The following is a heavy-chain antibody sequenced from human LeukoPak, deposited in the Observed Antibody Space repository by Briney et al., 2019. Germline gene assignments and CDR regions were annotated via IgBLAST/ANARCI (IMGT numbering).Heavy chain of an antibody. Sequence: ASVKVSCKASGYTFTASYIHWVRQAPGQGLEWMGWINPNSGGTNYAQKFQGRVTMTRDTSISTAYMELSRLRSDDTAVYYCARVPTGYHDYWGQGTLVTVSS. CDR1: GYTFTASY. CDR2: INPNSGGT. D-gene: IGHD1-14*01. V-gene: IGHV1-2*02. CDR3: ARVPTGYHDY. J-gene: IGHJ4*02.